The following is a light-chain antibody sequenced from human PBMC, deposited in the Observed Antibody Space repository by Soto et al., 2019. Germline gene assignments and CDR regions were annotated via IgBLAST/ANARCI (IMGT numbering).Light chain of an antibody. CDR2: GAS. V-gene: IGKV3-15*01. J-gene: IGKJ5*01. CDR3: QQYNNWPPFT. CDR1: QSVSNN. Sequence: ELVMTQSPVTLSVSPGERATLSCRASQSVSNNLAWYQQKPGQAPSLLIYGASTRATGIPARFSGSGSGTEFTLTLSSLQSEDFAVYYCQQYNNWPPFTFGQGTRLEIK.